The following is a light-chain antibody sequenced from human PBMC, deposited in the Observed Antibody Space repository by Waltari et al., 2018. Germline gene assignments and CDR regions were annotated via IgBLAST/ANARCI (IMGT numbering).Light chain of an antibody. J-gene: IGKJ4*01. CDR2: WAS. CDR1: QSVLFDSNNKNY. Sequence: DFVMTQSPDSLAESLGERATINCKSSQSVLFDSNNKNYLAWYQQKPGQPPKALIYWASTRESGVPDRFSGSGSGTEFTLTISSLQAEDVAIYYCQQYYNLPLTFGGGTKVEIK. CDR3: QQYYNLPLT. V-gene: IGKV4-1*01.